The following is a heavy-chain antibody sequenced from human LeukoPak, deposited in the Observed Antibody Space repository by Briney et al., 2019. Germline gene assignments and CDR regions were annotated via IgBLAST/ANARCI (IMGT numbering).Heavy chain of an antibody. CDR2: ISYDGTNK. D-gene: IGHD3-10*01. CDR3: ARGGSGGYYPYYFDY. Sequence: GGSLRLSCVASGFTFSSYAMHWVRQAPGKGLGWVAFISYDGTNKYYADSVKGRFTISRDNSKNTLYLQMTSLRAEDTAVYYCARGGSGGYYPYYFDYWGQGNVVTVSS. CDR1: GFTFSSYA. V-gene: IGHV3-30-3*01. J-gene: IGHJ4*02.